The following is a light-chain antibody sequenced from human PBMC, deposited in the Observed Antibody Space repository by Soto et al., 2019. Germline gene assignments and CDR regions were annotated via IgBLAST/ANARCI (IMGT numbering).Light chain of an antibody. J-gene: IGKJ2*01. V-gene: IGKV1-5*03. CDR3: QQYNIDSS. CDR2: KAS. Sequence: DVQMTQTPSTLSVSVGDRVTITCRASQTISSWLAWYQQKPGKAPKLLIYKASTLKSGVPSRFSGSGSGTEFTLTISSLQPDDFATYYCQQYNIDSSFGQGTKVAIK. CDR1: QTISSW.